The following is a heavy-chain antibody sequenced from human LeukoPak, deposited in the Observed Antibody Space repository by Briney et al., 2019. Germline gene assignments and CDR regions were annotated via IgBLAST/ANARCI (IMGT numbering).Heavy chain of an antibody. CDR3: ARDNDAFDI. CDR2: IYYSGST. J-gene: IGHJ3*02. Sequence: SETLSLTCTVSGGSISSSSYYWGWIRQPPGKGLEWIGSIYYSGSTYYNPSLKSRVTISVDTSKNQFSLKLSSVTAADTAVYYCARDNDAFDIWGQGTMVTVSS. CDR1: GGSISSSSYY. V-gene: IGHV4-39*07.